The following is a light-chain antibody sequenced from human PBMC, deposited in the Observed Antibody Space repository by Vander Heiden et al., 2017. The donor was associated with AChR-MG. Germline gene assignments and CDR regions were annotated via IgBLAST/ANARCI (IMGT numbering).Light chain of an antibody. CDR2: EVS. Sequence: DIVMTHTPLSLSVTPGQPASISCKSSQSLLHSDGKTYLYWYLQKPGQSPQLLIYEVSSRVSGVPDRFSGSGSGTDFTLKISRVEAEDVGVYYCMQGIPQYTFGQGTKLEIK. CDR3: MQGIPQYT. V-gene: IGKV2-29*02. J-gene: IGKJ2*01. CDR1: QSLLHSDGKTY.